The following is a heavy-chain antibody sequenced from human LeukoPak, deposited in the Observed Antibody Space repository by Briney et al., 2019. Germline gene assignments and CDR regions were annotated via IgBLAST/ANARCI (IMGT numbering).Heavy chain of an antibody. Sequence: GGSLRLSCAASGFSFSHYSMTWARQASGKGLEWISYIGVGGRPTNYADSVKARFTISRDDAQNSLYLQMNSLRAEDTAVYYCAKDLDCSSTSCYKDYWGQGTLVTVSS. D-gene: IGHD2-2*02. J-gene: IGHJ4*02. CDR1: GFSFSHYS. CDR2: IGVGGRPT. V-gene: IGHV3-48*01. CDR3: AKDLDCSSTSCYKDY.